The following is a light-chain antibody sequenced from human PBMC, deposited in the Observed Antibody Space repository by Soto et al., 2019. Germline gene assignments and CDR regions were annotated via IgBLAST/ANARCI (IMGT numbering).Light chain of an antibody. CDR1: QSINTY. J-gene: IGKJ1*01. Sequence: DIQMTQSPSSLSASVGDRVTITCRASQSINTYLNWYQQKPGKAPKLLIYAASTLQSGVPSRFSGGGSGTDFILTISGLQPEDFATYYCQQSHIKRTFGQGTKVEVK. V-gene: IGKV1-39*01. CDR3: QQSHIKRT. CDR2: AAS.